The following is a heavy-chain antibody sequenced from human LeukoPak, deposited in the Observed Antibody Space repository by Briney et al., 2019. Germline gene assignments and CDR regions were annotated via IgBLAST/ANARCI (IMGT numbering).Heavy chain of an antibody. D-gene: IGHD5-18*01. V-gene: IGHV3-21*01. CDR3: ARARDTAMVISYWFDP. CDR1: GFTFSSYS. J-gene: IGHJ5*02. Sequence: GGSLRLSCAASGFTFSSYSMTWVRPAPGKGLEWVSSISSSSSYIYYADSVKGRFTISRDNAKNSLYVQMNSLRAEGTDVYYCARARDTAMVISYWFDPWGQGTLVTVSS. CDR2: ISSSSSYI.